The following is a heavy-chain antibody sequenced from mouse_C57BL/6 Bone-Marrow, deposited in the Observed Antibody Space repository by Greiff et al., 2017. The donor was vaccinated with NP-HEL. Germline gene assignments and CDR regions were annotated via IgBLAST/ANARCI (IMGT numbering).Heavy chain of an antibody. CDR3: AMRGNRRYCDY. J-gene: IGHJ2*01. CDR1: GFNIKDYY. V-gene: IGHV14-2*01. CDR2: IDPEDGDT. D-gene: IGHD2-1*01. Sequence: VQLQQSGAELVKPGASVKLSCTASGFNIKDYYMHWVKQRTEQGLEWIGRIDPEDGDTKYAPKFQSKATITADTSSNTASLQLSSLTSEDTAVYYCAMRGNRRYCDYWGQGTTLTVSS.